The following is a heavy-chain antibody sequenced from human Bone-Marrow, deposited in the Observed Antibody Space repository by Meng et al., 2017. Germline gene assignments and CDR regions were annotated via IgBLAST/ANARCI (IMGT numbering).Heavy chain of an antibody. V-gene: IGHV3-15*04. D-gene: IGHD6-13*01. CDR2: IESNSDGGTT. CDR1: GFSFTAAW. J-gene: IGHJ4*02. CDR3: ATGAAAADH. Sequence: VQLVGAGGGLVKPGGSLRLACVASGFSFTAAWMSWVRQAPGKGLEWVGRIESNSDGGTTDYAAPVKGRFTISRDDSKNTLYLQMNSLIIEDTALYFCATGAAAADHWGQGTLVTVSS.